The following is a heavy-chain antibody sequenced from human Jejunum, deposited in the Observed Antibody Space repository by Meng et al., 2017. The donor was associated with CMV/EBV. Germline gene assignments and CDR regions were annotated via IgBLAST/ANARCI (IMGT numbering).Heavy chain of an antibody. CDR3: ARWVWSHFDY. CDR1: GFTFRGHG. V-gene: IGHV3-7*01. CDR2: IKQDGSGE. D-gene: IGHD2-21*01. J-gene: IGHJ4*02. Sequence: CAASGFTFRGHGMTWVRQAPGKGLECVATIKQDGSGEYCVDSVKGRFTISRDNAKNSLYLQMNSLRAEDTAVYYCARWVWSHFDYWGQGTLVTVSS.